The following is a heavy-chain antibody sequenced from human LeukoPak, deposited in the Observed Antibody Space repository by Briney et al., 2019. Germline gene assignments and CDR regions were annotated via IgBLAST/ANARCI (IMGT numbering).Heavy chain of an antibody. J-gene: IGHJ5*02. CDR3: ARDEIVVVAANRGLYNWFDP. Sequence: SETLSLTCAVYGGSFSGYYWSWIRQPPGKGLEWIGEINHSGSTNYNPSLKSRVTISVDTSKNQFSLKLSFVTAADTAVYYCARDEIVVVAANRGLYNWFDPWGQGTLVTVSS. V-gene: IGHV4-34*01. CDR1: GGSFSGYY. D-gene: IGHD2-15*01. CDR2: INHSGST.